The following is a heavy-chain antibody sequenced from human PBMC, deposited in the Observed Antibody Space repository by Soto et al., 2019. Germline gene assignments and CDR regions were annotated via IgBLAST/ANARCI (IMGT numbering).Heavy chain of an antibody. V-gene: IGHV1-3*01. J-gene: IGHJ4*02. CDR1: GYTFTTSA. Sequence: ASVKVSCKASGYTFTTSAIHWVRQAPGQRLEWMGWINGADGDTKYSQNFQGRVTITRGTAANTAYMDLSSLRSEDTAVYYCARDPWRDHEGLYDYWGQGTLVTVSS. CDR2: INGADGDT. D-gene: IGHD2-21*02. CDR3: ARDPWRDHEGLYDY.